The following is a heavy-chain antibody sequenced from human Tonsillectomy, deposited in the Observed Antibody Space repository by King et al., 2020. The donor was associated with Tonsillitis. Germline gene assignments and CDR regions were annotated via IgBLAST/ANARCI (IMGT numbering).Heavy chain of an antibody. CDR3: ARLGREPPAIWHAFDV. D-gene: IGHD2-2*02. CDR2: LWPDGSFK. Sequence: VQLVESGGGVVQPGRSLRLSCAASGFTFSNHDIHWVRQVPGRGLECVAALWPDGSFKKYADSVKGRFTMSRDNSKNTVYLQMNSLRAEDTAVYYCARLGREPPAIWHAFDVWGLGTMVTVSS. V-gene: IGHV3-33*08. CDR1: GFTFSNHD. J-gene: IGHJ3*01.